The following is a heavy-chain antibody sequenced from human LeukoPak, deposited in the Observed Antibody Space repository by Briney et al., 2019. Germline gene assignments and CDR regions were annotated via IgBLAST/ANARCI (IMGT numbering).Heavy chain of an antibody. Sequence: HSQTLSLTCTVSGGSISSGDYYWSWIRQPPGKGLEWIGYIYYSGSTYYNPSLKSRVTISVDTSKNQFSLKLSSVTAADTAVYYCAREFDCSGGSCYRGWFDPWGQGTLVTVSS. V-gene: IGHV4-30-4*08. CDR3: AREFDCSGGSCYRGWFDP. CDR1: GGSISSGDYY. D-gene: IGHD2-15*01. J-gene: IGHJ5*02. CDR2: IYYSGST.